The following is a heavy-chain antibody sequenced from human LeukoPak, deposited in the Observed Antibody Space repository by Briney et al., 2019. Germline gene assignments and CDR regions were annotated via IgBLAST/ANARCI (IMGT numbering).Heavy chain of an antibody. CDR1: GGSFSGYY. V-gene: IGHV4-34*01. CDR3: ARLKTDPDY. J-gene: IGHJ4*02. CDR2: INHSGST. Sequence: SETLSLTCAVYGGSFSGYYWSWIRQPPGKGLEWIGEINHSGSTNYNPSLKSRVTISVDTSKNQFSLKLSSVTAADTAVYYCARLKTDPDYWGQGTLVTVSS.